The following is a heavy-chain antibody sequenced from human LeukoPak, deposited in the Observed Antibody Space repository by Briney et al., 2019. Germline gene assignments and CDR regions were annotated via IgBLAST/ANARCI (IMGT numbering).Heavy chain of an antibody. Sequence: GGSLRLSCAASGFTFSSYGMHWVRQAPGKGLEWVAVISYDGSNKYYADSVKGRFTISRDNSKNTLYLQMNSLRAEDTAVYYCAKDLGDFDYWGQGTLVTVSS. V-gene: IGHV3-30*18. CDR1: GFTFSSYG. J-gene: IGHJ4*02. CDR2: ISYDGSNK. CDR3: AKDLGDFDY.